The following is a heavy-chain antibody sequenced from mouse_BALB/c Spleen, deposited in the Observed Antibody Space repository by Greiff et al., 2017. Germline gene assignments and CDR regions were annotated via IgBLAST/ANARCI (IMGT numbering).Heavy chain of an antibody. CDR3: ARNYGSSYSTDY. Sequence: QVQLQQSGAELVRPGTSVKVSCKASGYAFTNYLIEWVKQRPGQGLEWIGVINPGSGGTNYNEKFKGKATLTADKSSSTAYMQLSSLTSDDSAVYFCARNYGSSYSTDYWGQGTTLTVSS. J-gene: IGHJ2*01. V-gene: IGHV1-54*01. CDR2: INPGSGGT. D-gene: IGHD1-1*01. CDR1: GYAFTNYL.